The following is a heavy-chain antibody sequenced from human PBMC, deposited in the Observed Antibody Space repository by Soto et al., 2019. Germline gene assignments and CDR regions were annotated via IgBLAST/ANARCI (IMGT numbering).Heavy chain of an antibody. J-gene: IGHJ6*03. Sequence: PGESLKISCEASGYSFTSYWIAWVRQMPGKGLEWMGFIYPDDSDIGYSPSFQGQVTISADKSISTAYLQWSSLRASDTAMYYCARGTDLISSPYSYSYMDVWGKGTTVTVSS. CDR3: ARGTDLISSPYSYSYMDV. CDR2: IYPDDSDI. D-gene: IGHD6-6*01. V-gene: IGHV5-51*01. CDR1: GYSFTSYW.